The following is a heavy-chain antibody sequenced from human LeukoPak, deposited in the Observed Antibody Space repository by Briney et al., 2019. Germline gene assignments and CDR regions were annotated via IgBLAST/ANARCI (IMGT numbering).Heavy chain of an antibody. Sequence: ASVKVSCKASGYIFTGYYMHWVRQAPGQGLEWMGWINPNSGGTNYAQKFQGRVTMTRDTSISTAYMELSRLRSDDTAVYYCARAVGGDGSGSLWGPGTLVTVSS. D-gene: IGHD3-10*01. J-gene: IGHJ4*02. CDR3: ARAVGGDGSGSL. CDR1: GYIFTGYY. CDR2: INPNSGGT. V-gene: IGHV1-2*02.